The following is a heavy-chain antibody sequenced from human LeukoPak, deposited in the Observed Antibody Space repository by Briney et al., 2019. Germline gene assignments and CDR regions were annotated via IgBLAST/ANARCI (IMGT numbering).Heavy chain of an antibody. J-gene: IGHJ4*02. V-gene: IGHV1-2*02. Sequence: ASVNVSCKASGYIFTGYYMHWVRQAPGQGLEWMGWINPSSGGTNYAQKFQGRVTMTRDTSISTAYMELSRLRSDDTAVYYCARVFSVAARPRYYFDYWGQGILVTVSS. CDR3: ARVFSVAARPRYYFDY. D-gene: IGHD6-6*01. CDR2: INPSSGGT. CDR1: GYIFTGYY.